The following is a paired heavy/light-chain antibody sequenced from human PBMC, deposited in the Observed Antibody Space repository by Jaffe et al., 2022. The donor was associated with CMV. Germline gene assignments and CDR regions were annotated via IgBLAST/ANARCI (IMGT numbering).Heavy chain of an antibody. CDR3: ASKRGGVWGSYRLPGDYYYGMDV. V-gene: IGHV1-69*01. CDR2: IIPIFGTA. J-gene: IGHJ6*02. D-gene: IGHD3-16*02. Sequence: QVQLVQSGAEVKKPGSSVKVSCKASGGTFSSYAISWVRQAPGQGLEWMGGIIPIFGTANYAQKFQGRVTITADESTSTAYMELSSLRSEDTAVYYCASKRGGVWGSYRLPGDYYYGMDVWGQGTTVTVSS. CDR1: GGTFSSYA.
Light chain of an antibody. Sequence: DIQMTQSPSSLSASVGDRVTITCQASQDISNYLNWYQQKPGKAPKLLIYDASNLETGVPSRFSGSGSGTDFTFTISSLQPEDIATYYCQQYDNLPVTFGQGTKLEIK. CDR2: DAS. CDR1: QDISNY. CDR3: QQYDNLPVT. J-gene: IGKJ2*01. V-gene: IGKV1-33*01.